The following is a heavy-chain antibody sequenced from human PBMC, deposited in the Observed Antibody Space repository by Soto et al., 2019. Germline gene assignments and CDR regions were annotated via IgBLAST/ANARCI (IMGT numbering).Heavy chain of an antibody. CDR1: GGSISSGGYY. CDR3: ARSWNYWWFDP. D-gene: IGHD1-7*01. Sequence: TSETLSLTCTVSGGSISSGGYYWSWIRQHPGKGLEWIGYIYYSGSTYYNPSLKSRVTISVDTSKNQFSLKLSSVTAADTAVYYCARSWNYWWFDPWGQGTLVTVSS. V-gene: IGHV4-31*03. CDR2: IYYSGST. J-gene: IGHJ5*02.